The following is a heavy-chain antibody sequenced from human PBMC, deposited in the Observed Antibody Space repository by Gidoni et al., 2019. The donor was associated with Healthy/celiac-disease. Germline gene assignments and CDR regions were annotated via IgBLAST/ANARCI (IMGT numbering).Heavy chain of an antibody. Sequence: EVQLLASGGGLVQPGGSLRPSCAASGFTFSSYAMGLVRQAPGKGLEGVSAISGSGGSTYYGDSVKGRFTISRDNSKNTLYLQMNSLRAEDTAVYYCAKDGDYGLELYGMDVWGQGTTVTVSS. J-gene: IGHJ6*02. D-gene: IGHD4-17*01. V-gene: IGHV3-23*01. CDR3: AKDGDYGLELYGMDV. CDR1: GFTFSSYA. CDR2: ISGSGGST.